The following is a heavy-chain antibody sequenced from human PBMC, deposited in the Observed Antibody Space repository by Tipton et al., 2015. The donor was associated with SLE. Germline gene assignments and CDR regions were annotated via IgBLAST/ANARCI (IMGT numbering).Heavy chain of an antibody. V-gene: IGHV3-30*02. CDR1: GFTFSSYG. Sequence: GSLRLSCAASGFTFSSYGMHWVRQAPGKGLEWVAFIRYDGSNKYYADSVKGRFTISRDNSKNTLYLQMNSLRAEDTAVYYCARDGIEWGRGFDYWGQGTLVTVSS. J-gene: IGHJ4*02. CDR3: ARDGIEWGRGFDY. D-gene: IGHD1-26*01. CDR2: IRYDGSNK.